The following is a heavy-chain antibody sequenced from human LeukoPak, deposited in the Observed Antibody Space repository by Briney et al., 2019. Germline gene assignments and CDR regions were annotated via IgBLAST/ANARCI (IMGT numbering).Heavy chain of an antibody. CDR1: GFTFSSYA. Sequence: GGSLRLSCAASGFTFSSYAMSWVRQVPGKGLEWVSAVSGSGSNTYYEDSVKGRFTISRDNSKNTLFLQMNSLRAEDTAIYYCAKNWGTHGFEVLDYWGQGTLVTVSS. D-gene: IGHD7-27*01. CDR3: AKNWGTHGFEVLDY. V-gene: IGHV3-23*01. CDR2: VSGSGSNT. J-gene: IGHJ4*02.